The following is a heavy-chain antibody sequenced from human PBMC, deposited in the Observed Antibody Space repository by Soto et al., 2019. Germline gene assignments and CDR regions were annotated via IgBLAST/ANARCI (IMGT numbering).Heavy chain of an antibody. Sequence: QVQLVESGEGVVQPGKSLRLSCATSGFVFSSYDMHWIRQAPGKGLEWVAVIWYDGDKKDYGDSVKGRFTISRDNSNNTLFLQMNSLRVEDTAVYYCARQGTVAVAGAFDYWGQGIVVTVSS. D-gene: IGHD6-19*01. CDR2: IWYDGDKK. V-gene: IGHV3-33*01. J-gene: IGHJ4*02. CDR3: ARQGTVAVAGAFDY. CDR1: GFVFSSYD.